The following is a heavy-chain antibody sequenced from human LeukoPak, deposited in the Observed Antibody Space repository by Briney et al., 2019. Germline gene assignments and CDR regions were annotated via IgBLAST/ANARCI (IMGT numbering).Heavy chain of an antibody. D-gene: IGHD2-2*02. CDR1: GFTFSGSA. CDR3: TSLVVVVPAAIAQYYYGMDV. J-gene: IGHJ6*02. V-gene: IGHV3-73*01. CDR2: IRSKANSYAT. Sequence: GGSLKLSCAASGFTFSGSAMHWVRQASGKGLEWVGRIRSKANSYATAYAASVKGRFTISRDDSKNTAYLQMNSLKTEDTAVYYCTSLVVVVPAAIAQYYYGMDVWGQGTTVTVSS.